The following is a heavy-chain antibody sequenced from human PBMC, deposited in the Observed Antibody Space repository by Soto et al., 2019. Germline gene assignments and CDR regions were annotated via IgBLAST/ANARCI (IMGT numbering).Heavy chain of an antibody. CDR3: AKKRSGSWSMGCFDS. CDR2: ISGSADDM. Sequence: CLRLSCAASGFTFSSHAMNWVRQAPGKGLEWVSAISGSADDMYYADSVKGRFTISRDSSTSTVFLQMNSLRAEDTALYYCAKKRSGSWSMGCFDSWGQGTLVTVPQ. V-gene: IGHV3-23*01. J-gene: IGHJ4*02. CDR1: GFTFSSHA. D-gene: IGHD3-16*01.